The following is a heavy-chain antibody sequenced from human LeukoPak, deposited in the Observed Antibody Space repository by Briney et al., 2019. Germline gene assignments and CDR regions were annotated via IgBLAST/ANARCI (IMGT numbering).Heavy chain of an antibody. V-gene: IGHV3-7*03. D-gene: IGHD5-24*01. CDR1: GFTFSSYW. CDR2: IKRDGSEK. J-gene: IGHJ4*02. Sequence: GGSLRLSCAASGFTFSSYWMSWVRQAPGKGLEWVANIKRDGSEKYYVDSVKGRFTISRDNAKNSLYLQMNSLRPEDTAVYYCAKDDAWLQYGNWGRGTLVTVSS. CDR3: AKDDAWLQYGN.